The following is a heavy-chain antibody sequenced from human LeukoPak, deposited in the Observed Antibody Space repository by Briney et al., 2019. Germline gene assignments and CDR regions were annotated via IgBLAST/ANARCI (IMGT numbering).Heavy chain of an antibody. J-gene: IGHJ4*02. CDR2: IRFDGSNK. CDR1: RFTFSNYG. Sequence: GGSLRLSCAASRFTFSNYGMHWVRQAPGKGLEWVAFIRFDGSNKYYADSVKGRFTISRDNSKNTLYLQMNSLRAEDTAVYYCAKDKGSGSLYYFDFWGQGTLVTVSS. D-gene: IGHD3-10*01. V-gene: IGHV3-30*02. CDR3: AKDKGSGSLYYFDF.